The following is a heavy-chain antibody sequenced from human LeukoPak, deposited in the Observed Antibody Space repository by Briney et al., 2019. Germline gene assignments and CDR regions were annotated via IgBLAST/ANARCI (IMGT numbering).Heavy chain of an antibody. D-gene: IGHD3-16*01. CDR2: IYYSGST. Sequence: SSETLSLTCTVPGGSISSSSYYWGWIRQPPGKGLEWIGSIYYSGSTYYNPSLKSRVTISVDTSKNQISLKLSSVTAADTAVYYCARHRPGERRFDPWGQGTLVTVSS. J-gene: IGHJ5*02. V-gene: IGHV4-39*01. CDR1: GGSISSSSYY. CDR3: ARHRPGERRFDP.